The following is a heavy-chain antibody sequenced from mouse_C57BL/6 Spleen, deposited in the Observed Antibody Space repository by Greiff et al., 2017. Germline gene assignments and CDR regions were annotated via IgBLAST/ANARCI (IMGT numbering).Heavy chain of an antibody. D-gene: IGHD1-2*01. J-gene: IGHJ2*01. Sequence: VKQSCKASGYTFTSYWMQWVKQRPGQGLEWIGEIDPSDSYTNYNQKFKGKATLTVDTSSSTAYMQLSSLTSEDSAVYYCARKTTAFDYWGQGTTLTVSS. V-gene: IGHV1-50*01. CDR3: ARKTTAFDY. CDR1: GYTFTSYW. CDR2: IDPSDSYT.